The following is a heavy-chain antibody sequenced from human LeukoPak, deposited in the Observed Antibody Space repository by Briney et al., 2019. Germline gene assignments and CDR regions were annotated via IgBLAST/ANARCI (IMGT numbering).Heavy chain of an antibody. D-gene: IGHD2/OR15-2a*01. CDR3: ARALIEADNY. Sequence: GGSLRLSCAASGFTISTYWMNWVRQAPGKGLEWLANIRRGGSEENYVDSVKGRFTISRDNTKNSLYLQMNSLRAEDTAVYYCARALIEADNYWGQGTLVTVSS. CDR1: GFTISTYW. CDR2: IRRGGSEE. J-gene: IGHJ4*02. V-gene: IGHV3-7*04.